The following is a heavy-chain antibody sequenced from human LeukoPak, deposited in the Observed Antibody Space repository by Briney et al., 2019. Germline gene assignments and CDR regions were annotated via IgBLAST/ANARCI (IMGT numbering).Heavy chain of an antibody. D-gene: IGHD6-13*01. CDR3: AKDGIAAWTFDY. CDR2: IRYDGSNK. V-gene: IGHV3-30*02. J-gene: IGHJ4*02. CDR1: GFTFSSYG. Sequence: GGSLRLSCAASGFTFSSYGMHWVRQAPGKGLEWVAFIRYDGSNKYYADSVKGRFTISRDNSKNTLYLQMNNLRAEDTAVYYCAKDGIAAWTFDYWGQGTLVTVSS.